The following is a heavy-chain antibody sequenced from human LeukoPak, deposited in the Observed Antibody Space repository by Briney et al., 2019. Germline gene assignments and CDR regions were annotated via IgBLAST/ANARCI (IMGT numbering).Heavy chain of an antibody. CDR1: GGTFTSYV. V-gene: IGHV1-69*04. CDR2: INPILGTA. J-gene: IGHJ3*02. Sequence: GASVKVSCKASGGTFTSYVISWVRQAPGQGLEWMGRINPILGTANYVQKFQGRVTITADKSTSTVYMELSNLRSEDTAIYYCGRPANYYGSGTYYIDAFDIWGQGTMVTVSS. CDR3: GRPANYYGSGTYYIDAFDI. D-gene: IGHD3-10*01.